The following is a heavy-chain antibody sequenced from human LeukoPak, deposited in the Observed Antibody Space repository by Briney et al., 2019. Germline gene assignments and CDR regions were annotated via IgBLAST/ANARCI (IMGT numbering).Heavy chain of an antibody. J-gene: IGHJ3*02. V-gene: IGHV3-21*01. CDR3: AREGPDAFDI. Sequence: GGSLRLSCAASGFTFSSYSVNWVRQAPGKALEWVSSISSGGSYIYYADSVKGRFTISRDNAKNSLYLQMNSLRAEDTAVYYCAREGPDAFDIWGQGTMVTVSS. CDR2: ISSGGSYI. CDR1: GFTFSSYS.